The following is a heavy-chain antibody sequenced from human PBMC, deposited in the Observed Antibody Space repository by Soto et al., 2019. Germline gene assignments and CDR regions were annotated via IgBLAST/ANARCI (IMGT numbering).Heavy chain of an antibody. V-gene: IGHV3-74*01. D-gene: IGHD4-17*01. Sequence: GGSLRLSCAASGFTFSTYWMHWVRQGPGKGLVWVSRINSDGSSTSYADSVKGRFTISRDNAKNTLYLQMNSLRAEDTAVYYCARGEDYGDSLNFWGQGTLVTAPQ. CDR3: ARGEDYGDSLNF. CDR1: GFTFSTYW. J-gene: IGHJ4*02. CDR2: INSDGSST.